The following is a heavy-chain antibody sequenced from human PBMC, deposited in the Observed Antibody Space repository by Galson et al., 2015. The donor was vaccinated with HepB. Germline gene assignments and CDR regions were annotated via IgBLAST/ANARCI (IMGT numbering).Heavy chain of an antibody. CDR1: GFTFSSYG. D-gene: IGHD2-15*01. CDR2: ISYDGSNK. CDR3: AKDIGIVVVVAAILDY. V-gene: IGHV3-30*18. J-gene: IGHJ4*02. Sequence: SLRLSCAASGFTFSSYGMHWVRQAPGKGLEWVADISYDGSNKYYADSVKGRFTISRDNSKNTLYLQMNSLRAEDTAVYYCAKDIGIVVVVAAILDYWGQGTLVTVSS.